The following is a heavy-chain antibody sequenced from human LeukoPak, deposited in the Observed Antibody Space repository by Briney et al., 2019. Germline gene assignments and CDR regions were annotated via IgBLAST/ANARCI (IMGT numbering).Heavy chain of an antibody. D-gene: IGHD3-22*01. Sequence: SVKVSFKASGGTFSIYAISWVRQAPGQRLEWMGGIIAIFGTANYAQKFQGRVTITTDESTSTAYMELRRLGSEDTAVYYCAREGDYYDSSGYYYGSAWFAPWGQGTLVTVSS. CDR2: IIAIFGTA. J-gene: IGHJ5*02. CDR1: GGTFSIYA. V-gene: IGHV1-69*05. CDR3: AREGDYYDSSGYYYGSAWFAP.